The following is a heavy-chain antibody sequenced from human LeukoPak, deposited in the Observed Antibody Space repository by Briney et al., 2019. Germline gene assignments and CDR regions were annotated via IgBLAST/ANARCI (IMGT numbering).Heavy chain of an antibody. J-gene: IGHJ6*02. V-gene: IGHV5-51*01. CDR3: ARQEELKSYYYGMDV. Sequence: GESLKISCKGSGYSFTSYGIGWVRQMPGKGLEWMEIIYPGDSDTRYSPSFQGQVTISVDKSISTAHLQWSSLKASDTAMYYCARQEELKSYYYGMDVWGQGTTVTVSS. CDR2: IYPGDSDT. CDR1: GYSFTSYG. D-gene: IGHD1-7*01.